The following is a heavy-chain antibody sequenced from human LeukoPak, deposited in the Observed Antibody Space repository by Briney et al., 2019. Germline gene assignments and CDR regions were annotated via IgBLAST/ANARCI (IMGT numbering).Heavy chain of an antibody. J-gene: IGHJ5*02. V-gene: IGHV3-23*01. CDR2: VSVTGGSP. Sequence: GRSLRLSCAASGFTFRSYAMNWVRQAPGEGLEWVSAVSVTGGSPPYAASLKGRFTISRANSKNTSHLRMNSLTAEDTAFYYCAKDIGWFDLWGQGTLVTVSS. CDR3: AKDIGWFDL. CDR1: GFTFRSYA.